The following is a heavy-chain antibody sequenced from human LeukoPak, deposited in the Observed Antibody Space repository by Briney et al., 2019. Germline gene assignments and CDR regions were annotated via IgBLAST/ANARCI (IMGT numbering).Heavy chain of an antibody. CDR3: ARSYSYDNWFDP. CDR1: GVSISSGGYY. J-gene: IGHJ5*02. Sequence: SSETLSLTCTVSGVSISSGGYYWSWIRQHPGKGLEWIGYISYSGTTYCNPSLKSRVTISIDTSKSQFSLKLSSVTAADTAVYYCARSYSYDNWFDPWGQGTLVTVSS. D-gene: IGHD5-12*01. CDR2: ISYSGTT. V-gene: IGHV4-31*03.